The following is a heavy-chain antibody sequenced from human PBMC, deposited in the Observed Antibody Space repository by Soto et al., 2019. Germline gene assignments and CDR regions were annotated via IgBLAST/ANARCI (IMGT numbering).Heavy chain of an antibody. J-gene: IGHJ4*02. CDR3: AREGGESSDGLYYFDS. CDR1: GGSLSSGGYS. D-gene: IGHD3-16*01. CDR2: IYHSGST. Sequence: SETLSLTCAVSGGSLSSGGYSWSWIRQPPGKGLEWIGNIYHSGSTYYNPSLKSRLAISIDTSKNQFSLKLSSVTAADTAVYFCAREGGESSDGLYYFDSWGQGSLVTVSS. V-gene: IGHV4-30-2*05.